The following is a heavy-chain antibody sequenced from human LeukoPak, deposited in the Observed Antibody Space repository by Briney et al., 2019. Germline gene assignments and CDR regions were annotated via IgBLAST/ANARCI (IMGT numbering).Heavy chain of an antibody. Sequence: PGESLKISCKGSGYSFTSYWIGWVRQMPGKGLELMGIIYPGDSDTRYSPSFQGQVTISADKSISTAYLQRSSLKASDTAMYYCARHPGGSYYYMDVWGKGTTVTVSS. J-gene: IGHJ6*03. CDR2: IYPGDSDT. CDR3: ARHPGGSYYYMDV. D-gene: IGHD2-15*01. CDR1: GYSFTSYW. V-gene: IGHV5-51*01.